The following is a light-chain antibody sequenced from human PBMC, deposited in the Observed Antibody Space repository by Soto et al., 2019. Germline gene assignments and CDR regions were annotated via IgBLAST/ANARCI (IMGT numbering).Light chain of an antibody. CDR2: EVS. CDR3: NSYTGSGIV. CDR1: SSDVGGSNY. Sequence: QSVLIQPASVSGSPGQSITISCTGTSSDVGGSNYVSWYQHHPGKAPKLMIYEVSNRPSGVSYRFSGSKSGNTASLTISGLQAEDEADYYCNSYTGSGIVFGTGTKVTVL. V-gene: IGLV2-14*01. J-gene: IGLJ1*01.